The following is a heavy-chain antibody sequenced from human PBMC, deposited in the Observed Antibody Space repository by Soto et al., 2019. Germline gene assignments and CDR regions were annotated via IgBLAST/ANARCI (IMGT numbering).Heavy chain of an antibody. CDR2: IIPILGIA. V-gene: IGHV1-69*02. Sequence: SVKVSCKASGGTFSSYTISWVRQAPGQGLEWMGRIIPILGIANYAQKFQGRVTITADKSTSTAYMELSSLRSADTAVYYCARAPRGNYGYPSYFDYWGQGTLVTVSS. J-gene: IGHJ4*02. D-gene: IGHD3-10*01. CDR1: GGTFSSYT. CDR3: ARAPRGNYGYPSYFDY.